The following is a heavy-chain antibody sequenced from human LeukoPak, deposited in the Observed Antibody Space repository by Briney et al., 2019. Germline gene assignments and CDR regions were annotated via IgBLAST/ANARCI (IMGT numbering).Heavy chain of an antibody. V-gene: IGHV5-51*01. Sequence: GESLKISCKGSGYSFTSYWIGWVRQMPGKGLEWMGIIYPGDSDTRYSPSFQGQVTISADKSISTAYLQWSSLKASDTAMYYCVRWEGYSPDGDAFDIWGQGTMVTVSS. J-gene: IGHJ3*02. CDR3: VRWEGYSPDGDAFDI. D-gene: IGHD3-22*01. CDR2: IYPGDSDT. CDR1: GYSFTSYW.